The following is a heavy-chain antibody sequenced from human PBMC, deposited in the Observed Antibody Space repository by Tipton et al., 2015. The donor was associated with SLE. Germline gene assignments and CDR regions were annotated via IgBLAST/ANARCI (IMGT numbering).Heavy chain of an antibody. V-gene: IGHV4-59*12. CDR3: ARVDGAYDQFYLDY. D-gene: IGHD4-17*01. J-gene: IGHJ4*02. Sequence: LRLSCTVSGGSISRYYWSWIRQPPGKRLEWIGYIHYSGRTSYNPSLKSRVTISVDTSKNRFSLKLTSVTAADTAVYFCARVDGAYDQFYLDYWGQVTLVTVST. CDR2: IHYSGRT. CDR1: GGSISRYY.